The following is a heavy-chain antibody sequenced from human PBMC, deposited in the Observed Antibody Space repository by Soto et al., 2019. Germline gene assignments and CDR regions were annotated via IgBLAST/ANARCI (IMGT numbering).Heavy chain of an antibody. CDR1: GYTFTSYY. V-gene: IGHV1-46*01. D-gene: IGHD6-13*01. CDR3: ARPRKSNAAGTSFSFDY. J-gene: IGHJ4*02. Sequence: GASVKVSCKASGYTFTSYYMHWVRQAPGQGLEWMGIINPSGGSTSYAQKFQGRVTMTRDTSTSTVYMELSSLRSEDTAVYYCARPRKSNAAGTSFSFDYWGQGTLVTVSS. CDR2: INPSGGST.